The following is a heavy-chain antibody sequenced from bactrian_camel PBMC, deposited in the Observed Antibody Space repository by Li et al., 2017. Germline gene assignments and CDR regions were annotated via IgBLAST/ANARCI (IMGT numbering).Heavy chain of an antibody. V-gene: IGHV3S1*01. CDR3: ATGLLPYCSGVYCYTQYNY. CDR1: GPMYGYYC. Sequence: VQLVESGGGSVQAGGSLRLSCAASGPMYGYYCMGWFRQAPGKGLDWVSRISESGAVTSYADSVKGRFTVSRDDVKNTLYLQLSSLKTDDTAVYYCATGLLPYCSGVYCYTQYNYWGQGTQVTVS. J-gene: IGHJ4*01. D-gene: IGHD2*01. CDR2: ISESGAVT.